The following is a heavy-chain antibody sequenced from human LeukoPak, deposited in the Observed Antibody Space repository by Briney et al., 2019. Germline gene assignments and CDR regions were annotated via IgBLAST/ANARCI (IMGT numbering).Heavy chain of an antibody. CDR2: ISSSSSNI. D-gene: IGHD3-22*01. J-gene: IGHJ4*02. Sequence: GGSLRLSCAASGFTFSSYSMNWVRQAPGKGLEWVSSISSSSSNIYYADSVKGRFTISRDNAKNSLYLQMNSLRAEDTAVYYSATQFYYPRWGQGTLVTVSS. CDR1: GFTFSSYS. V-gene: IGHV3-21*01. CDR3: ATQFYYPR.